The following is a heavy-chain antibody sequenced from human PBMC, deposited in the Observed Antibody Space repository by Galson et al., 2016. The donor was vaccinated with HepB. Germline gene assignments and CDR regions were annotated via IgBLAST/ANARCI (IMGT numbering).Heavy chain of an antibody. CDR1: GGSFSDYY. Sequence: TLSLTCAVYGGSFSDYYWSWIRQPPGKGLEWIGEINHSGTTHYNPSLKSRVTMSVDKSKNQFSLNLTSVTAADTAVYFCATQLRSGYYLRYWGQGTLVTVSS. J-gene: IGHJ4*02. V-gene: IGHV4-34*01. CDR3: ATQLRSGYYLRY. D-gene: IGHD3-3*01. CDR2: INHSGTT.